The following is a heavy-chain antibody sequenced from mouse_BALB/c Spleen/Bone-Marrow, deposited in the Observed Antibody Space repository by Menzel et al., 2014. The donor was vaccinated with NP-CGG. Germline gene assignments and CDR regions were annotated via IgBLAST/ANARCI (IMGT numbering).Heavy chain of an antibody. CDR1: GFTFTDYY. CDR3: ARDRNYDINWYFDV. V-gene: IGHV7-3*02. J-gene: IGHJ1*01. Sequence: DVHLVESGGGLVQPGGSLRLSCATSGFTFTDYYMSWVRQPPGKALEWLGFIRNKANGYTTEYSASVKGRFTISRDNSQSILYLQMNILRTEDSATYYCARDRNYDINWYFDVWGAGTTVTVSS. CDR2: IRNKANGYTT. D-gene: IGHD1-1*01.